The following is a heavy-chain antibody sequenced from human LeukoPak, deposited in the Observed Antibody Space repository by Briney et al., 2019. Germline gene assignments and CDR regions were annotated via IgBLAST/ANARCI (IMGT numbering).Heavy chain of an antibody. J-gene: IGHJ6*03. V-gene: IGHV3-48*03. CDR3: ARVVSGDYYYYMDV. CDR2: ISSSGSTI. CDR1: GFTFSSYE. Sequence: GGSLRLSCAASGFTFSSYEMNWVRQAPGKGLEWVSYISSSGSTIYYADSVKGRFTISRDNAKNSLYLQMNSLRAEDTALYYCARVVSGDYYYYMDVWGKGTTVTVSS. D-gene: IGHD3-10*01.